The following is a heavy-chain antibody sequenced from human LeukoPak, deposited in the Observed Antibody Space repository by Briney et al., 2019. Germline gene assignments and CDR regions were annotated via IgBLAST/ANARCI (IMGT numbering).Heavy chain of an antibody. J-gene: IGHJ4*02. CDR2: IYDSGGN. V-gene: IGHV4-39*07. Sequence: SETLSLTCTVSGGSISSSGYYWGWIRQPPWKGLEWIGSIYDSGGNYYNPSLNSRVTISVDTSKNQFSLRLSSVTAADTAVYYCARGPYYFDSWGPGTLVTVSS. CDR1: GGSISSSGYY. CDR3: ARGPYYFDS.